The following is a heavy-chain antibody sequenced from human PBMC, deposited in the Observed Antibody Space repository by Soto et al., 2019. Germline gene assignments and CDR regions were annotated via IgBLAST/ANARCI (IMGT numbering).Heavy chain of an antibody. CDR1: GYTFTSYA. D-gene: IGHD4-17*01. CDR3: ARDGTVTTSVDY. V-gene: IGHV1-3*01. J-gene: IGHJ4*02. Sequence: DSVKVSCKASGYTFTSYAMHWVRQAPGQRLEWMGWINAGNGNTKYSQKFQGRVTITRDTSASTAYMELSSLRSEDTAVYYCARDGTVTTSVDYWGQGTLVTVSS. CDR2: INAGNGNT.